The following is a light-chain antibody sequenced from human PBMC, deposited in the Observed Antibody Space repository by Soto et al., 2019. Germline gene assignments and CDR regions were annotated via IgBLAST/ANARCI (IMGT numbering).Light chain of an antibody. J-gene: IGKJ2*01. Sequence: DIQMTQSPSSVSASVGDRVTITCRASQGINNLLAWYQQQPGKAPKLLIYATSSLHSGVPSRFSGSGSGTDFTLTISSLQPEDFATYYCQQANSFPYTFGQGTKLEIK. CDR3: QQANSFPYT. CDR2: ATS. V-gene: IGKV1-12*01. CDR1: QGINNL.